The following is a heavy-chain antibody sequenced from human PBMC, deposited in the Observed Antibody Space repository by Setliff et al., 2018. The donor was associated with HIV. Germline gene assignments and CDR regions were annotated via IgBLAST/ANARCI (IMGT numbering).Heavy chain of an antibody. D-gene: IGHD2-2*01. J-gene: IGHJ6*03. CDR2: IYHSGST. CDR3: ARVDCSSTSCYRDYYYYMDV. Sequence: SETLSLTCAVSGYSINSGYYWGWIRQPPGKGLEWIGTIYHSGSTYYNPSLKSRVTISVDTSKNQFSLKLSSVTAADTAVYYCARVDCSSTSCYRDYYYYMDVWGKGTTVTVSS. CDR1: GYSINSGYY. V-gene: IGHV4-38-2*01.